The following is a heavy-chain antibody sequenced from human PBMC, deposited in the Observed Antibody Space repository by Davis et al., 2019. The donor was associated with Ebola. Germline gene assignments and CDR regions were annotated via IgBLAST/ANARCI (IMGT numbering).Heavy chain of an antibody. D-gene: IGHD3-22*01. J-gene: IGHJ6*02. CDR3: ARPGYYDSSGYYEGDNDLDV. CDR1: GYRFTTYW. Sequence: GESLKISCKGSGYRFTTYWIGWVRQMPGKGLEWMGIIYPGDSDTRYSPSFQGQVTISADKSINTAYLQWSSLKASDTAIYFCARPGYYDSSGYYEGDNDLDVWGQGTTVTVAS. CDR2: IYPGDSDT. V-gene: IGHV5-51*01.